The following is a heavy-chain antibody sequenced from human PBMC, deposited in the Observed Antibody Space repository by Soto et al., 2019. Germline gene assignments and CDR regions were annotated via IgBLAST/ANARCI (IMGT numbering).Heavy chain of an antibody. CDR3: ARAMTTVVTRDPYFDI. CDR2: IKQDGSEK. D-gene: IGHD4-17*01. Sequence: GGSLRLSCAASGFTFSSYWMSWVRQAPGKGLEWVANIKQDGSEKYYVDSVKGRFTISRDNAKNSLYLQMNSLRAEDTAVYYCARAMTTVVTRDPYFDIWGQGTMVTVSS. CDR1: GFTFSSYW. J-gene: IGHJ3*02. V-gene: IGHV3-7*05.